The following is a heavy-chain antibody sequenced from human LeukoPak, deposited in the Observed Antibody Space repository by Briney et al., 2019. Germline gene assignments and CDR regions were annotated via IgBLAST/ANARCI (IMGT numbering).Heavy chain of an antibody. CDR3: AGDVEMATTNI. V-gene: IGHV3-23*01. J-gene: IGHJ4*03. D-gene: IGHD5-24*01. Sequence: PGGSLRLSCAASGFTFSSYAMSWVRQAPGKGLEWVSAISGSGGSTYYADSVKGRFTISRDNSKNTLYLQMNSVTAADTAVYFCAGDVEMATTNIWGQGTPVTVSS. CDR2: ISGSGGST. CDR1: GFTFSSYA.